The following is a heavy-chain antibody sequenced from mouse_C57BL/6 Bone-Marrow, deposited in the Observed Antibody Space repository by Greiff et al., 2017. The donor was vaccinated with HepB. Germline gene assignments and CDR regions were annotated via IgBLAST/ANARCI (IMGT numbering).Heavy chain of an antibody. D-gene: IGHD1-1*01. CDR3: ARNYYGSWYFNV. V-gene: IGHV5-12*01. Sequence: EVKLVESGGGLVQPGGSLKLSCAASGFTFSDYYMYWVRQTPEKRLEWVAYISNGGGSTYYPDTVKGRFTISRDNAKNTLYLQMSRLKSEDTAMYYCARNYYGSWYFNVWGTGTTVTVSS. CDR1: GFTFSDYY. CDR2: ISNGGGST. J-gene: IGHJ1*03.